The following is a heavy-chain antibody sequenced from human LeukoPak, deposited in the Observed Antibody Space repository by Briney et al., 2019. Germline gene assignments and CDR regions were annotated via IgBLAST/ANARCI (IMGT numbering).Heavy chain of an antibody. D-gene: IGHD3-22*01. CDR2: IYHSGST. CDR3: ARSYDSSGYSQYYFDY. J-gene: IGHJ4*02. Sequence: SETLSLTCAVSGGSISSGGYSWSWIRQPPGKGLEWIGYIYHSGSTYYNPSFKSRVTISVDRSKNQFSLKLSSVTAADTAVYYCARSYDSSGYSQYYFDYWGQGTLVTVSS. V-gene: IGHV4-30-2*01. CDR1: GGSISSGGYS.